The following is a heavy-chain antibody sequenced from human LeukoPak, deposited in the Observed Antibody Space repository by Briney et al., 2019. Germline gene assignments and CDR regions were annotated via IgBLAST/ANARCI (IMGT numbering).Heavy chain of an antibody. V-gene: IGHV3-48*02. J-gene: IGHJ4*02. CDR3: ARAQYYYDSYPIDFDS. Sequence: GGSLRLSCAASDFTFSSYSMNWVRQAPGKGLEWVSLITSTSTIYYSDSVKGRFTLSRDNAKNSLYLQMNSLRDEDTAVYYCARAQYYYDSYPIDFDSWGQGTLVTVSS. D-gene: IGHD3-22*01. CDR2: ITSTSTI. CDR1: DFTFSSYS.